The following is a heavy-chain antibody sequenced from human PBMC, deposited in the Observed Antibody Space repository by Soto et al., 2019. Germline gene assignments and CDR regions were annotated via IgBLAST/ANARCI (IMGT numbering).Heavy chain of an antibody. V-gene: IGHV3-11*01. CDR3: ARALYCSSTSCYWFDP. Sequence: GGSLRLSCAASGFTFSDYYMSWIRQAPGKGLEWVSYISSSGSTIYYAVSVKGRFTMSRDNAKNSLYLQMNSLKAEDTAVYYCARALYCSSTSCYWFDPWGQGTLVTVSS. J-gene: IGHJ5*02. CDR1: GFTFSDYY. CDR2: ISSSGSTI. D-gene: IGHD2-2*01.